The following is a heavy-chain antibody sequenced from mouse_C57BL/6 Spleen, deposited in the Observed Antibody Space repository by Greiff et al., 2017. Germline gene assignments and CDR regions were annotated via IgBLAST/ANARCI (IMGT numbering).Heavy chain of an antibody. D-gene: IGHD2-1*01. CDR2: IDPEDGET. V-gene: IGHV14-2*01. CDR3: ARGGYYGNPYAMDY. Sequence: VQLQQSGAELVKPGASVKLSCTASGFNIKDYYMHWVKQRTEQGLEWIGRIDPEDGETKYAPNFQGKATITADTSSNTAYLQLSSLTSEDTAVYYCARGGYYGNPYAMDYWGQGTSVTVSS. CDR1: GFNIKDYY. J-gene: IGHJ4*01.